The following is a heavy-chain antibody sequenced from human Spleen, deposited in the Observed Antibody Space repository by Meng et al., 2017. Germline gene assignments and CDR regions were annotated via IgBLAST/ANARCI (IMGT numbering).Heavy chain of an antibody. CDR2: IFSNDEK. J-gene: IGHJ3*02. V-gene: IGHV2-26*01. Sequence: SGPTLVKPTETLTLTCTVSGFSLSNARMGVSWIRQPPGKALEWLAHIFSNDEKSYSTSLKSRLTISKDTSKSQVVLTMTNMDPVDTATYYCARIRGDIVLMVDQMGDAFDIWGQGTMVTVSS. CDR1: GFSLSNARMG. D-gene: IGHD2-8*01. CDR3: ARIRGDIVLMVDQMGDAFDI.